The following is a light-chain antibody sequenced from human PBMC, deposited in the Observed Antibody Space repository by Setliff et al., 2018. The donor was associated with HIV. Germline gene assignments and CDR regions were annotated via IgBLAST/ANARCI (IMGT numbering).Light chain of an antibody. CDR1: SSDVGGSNY. V-gene: IGLV2-14*01. CDR3: SSYTFSSTPYV. CDR2: EVS. Sequence: QSALTQPASVSGSPGQSITISCTGTSSDVGGSNYVSWYLQHPGKAPKLMIYEVSNRPSWVSNRFSGSKSGNTASLTISGLQAEDEADYYCSSYTFSSTPYVFGTGTKVTVL. J-gene: IGLJ1*01.